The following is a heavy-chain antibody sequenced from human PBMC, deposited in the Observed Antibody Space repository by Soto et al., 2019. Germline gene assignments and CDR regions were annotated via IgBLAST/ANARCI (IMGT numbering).Heavy chain of an antibody. J-gene: IGHJ4*02. D-gene: IGHD1-1*01. Sequence: QVQLVESGGGVVQPGRSLRLSCAASGFTFSSYAMHWVRQAPGKGLEWVGVIAYVGRNKYYADSVKGRFTISRDNSKNTLYLQMNSLRIEDTAVYYCARELERVFDYWGQGTLVTVSS. CDR3: ARELERVFDY. V-gene: IGHV3-30*04. CDR1: GFTFSSYA. CDR2: IAYVGRNK.